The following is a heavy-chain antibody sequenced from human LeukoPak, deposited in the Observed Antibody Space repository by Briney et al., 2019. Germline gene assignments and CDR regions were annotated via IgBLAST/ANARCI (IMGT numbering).Heavy chain of an antibody. J-gene: IGHJ3*02. V-gene: IGHV3-66*01. CDR2: IHSGGST. CDR1: GFTFNDYA. Sequence: GGSLRLSCAVSGFTFNDYAMSWVRQAPGKGLEWVSVIHSGGSTYYADSVKGRFTISRDNSKNTVYLQMNSLRAEDTAVYYCARVPQGAFDIWGQGTMVTVSS. CDR3: ARVPQGAFDI.